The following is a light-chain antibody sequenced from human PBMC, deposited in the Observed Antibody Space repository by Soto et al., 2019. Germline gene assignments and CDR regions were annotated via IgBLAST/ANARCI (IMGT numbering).Light chain of an antibody. CDR2: DVS. CDR1: SSDVGGYNY. J-gene: IGLJ1*01. Sequence: SVLTQPASVSGPPGQSITISCTGTSSDVGGYNYVSWYQHHPGKAPKLIIYDVSNRPSGVSIRFSGSKSDNTASLTISGLQPEDEADYHCSSYTTSNTRQIVFGTGTKVTVL. CDR3: SSYTTSNTRQIV. V-gene: IGLV2-14*03.